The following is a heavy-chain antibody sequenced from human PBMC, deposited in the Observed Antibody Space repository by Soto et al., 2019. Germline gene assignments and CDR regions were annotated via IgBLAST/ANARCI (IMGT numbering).Heavy chain of an antibody. V-gene: IGHV2-5*01. D-gene: IGHD3-16*01. Sequence: QITLKESGPTLVKPTQTLTLTCTFSGFALTTRGVGVGWIRQPPEKALECLALIYWYDDKRYSPSLQSRLSITKDTSKNQVVLTLTNVDPVDTATYYCAHIPNYYQYDWFDPWGQGTLVSVSS. J-gene: IGHJ5*02. CDR1: GFALTTRGVG. CDR2: IYWYDDK. CDR3: AHIPNYYQYDWFDP.